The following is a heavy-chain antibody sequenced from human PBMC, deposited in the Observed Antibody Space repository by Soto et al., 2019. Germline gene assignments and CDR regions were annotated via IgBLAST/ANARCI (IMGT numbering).Heavy chain of an antibody. V-gene: IGHV1-46*03. D-gene: IGHD6-25*01. J-gene: IGHJ3*02. CDR2: INPSGGST. Sequence: GASVKVSCKASGYTFTSYYMHWVRQSPGQGLEWMGIINPSGGSTSYAQKFQGRVTMTRDTSTSTVYMELSSLRSEDTAVYYGARPSGHGRAGCAIWGRGSMVTVS. CDR1: GYTFTSYY. CDR3: ARPSGHGRAGCAI.